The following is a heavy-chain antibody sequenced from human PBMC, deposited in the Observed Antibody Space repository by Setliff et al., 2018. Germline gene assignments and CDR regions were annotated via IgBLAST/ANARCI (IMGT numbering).Heavy chain of an antibody. Sequence: GGSLRLSCIASGFTFSSYAMNWVRQAPGKGLEWVSGISGSGGNTYYADSVKGRFTISRDNSKNTLYLQMNSLRAEDTAVYYCAKDLRSGWYLFYFDYWGQGTLVTVSS. D-gene: IGHD6-19*01. V-gene: IGHV3-23*01. CDR3: AKDLRSGWYLFYFDY. CDR1: GFTFSSYA. CDR2: ISGSGGNT. J-gene: IGHJ4*02.